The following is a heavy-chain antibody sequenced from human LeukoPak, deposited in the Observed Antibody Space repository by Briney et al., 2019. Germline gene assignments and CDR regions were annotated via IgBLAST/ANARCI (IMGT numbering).Heavy chain of an antibody. CDR2: INPNSGGT. J-gene: IGHJ4*02. Sequence: ASVKVSCKASGYTFTGYYMHWVRQAPGQGLEWMGRINPNSGGTNYAQKFQGRVTMTRDTSISTAYMELSRLRSDDTAVYYCARVSMVRGTAPLLFWGQGTLVTVSS. CDR1: GYTFTGYY. D-gene: IGHD3-10*01. CDR3: ARVSMVRGTAPLLF. V-gene: IGHV1-2*06.